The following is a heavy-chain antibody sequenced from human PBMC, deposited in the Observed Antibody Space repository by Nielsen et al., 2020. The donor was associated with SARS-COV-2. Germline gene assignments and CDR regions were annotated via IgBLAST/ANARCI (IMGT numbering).Heavy chain of an antibody. D-gene: IGHD1-26*01. CDR2: IKSKTDGGTT. CDR1: GGSFSGYY. J-gene: IGHJ4*02. CDR3: TTEVHIVGATLGDY. V-gene: IGHV3-15*01. Sequence: ETLSLTCAVYGGSFSGYYWSWIRQAPGKGLEWVGRIKSKTDGGTTDYAAPVKGRFTISRDDSKNTLYLQMNSLKTEDTAVYYCTTEVHIVGATLGDYWGQGTLVTVSS.